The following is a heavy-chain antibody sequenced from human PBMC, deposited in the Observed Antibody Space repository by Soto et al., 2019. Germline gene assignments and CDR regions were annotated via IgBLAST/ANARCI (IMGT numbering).Heavy chain of an antibody. CDR1: GGSFSGYY. V-gene: IGHV4-34*01. D-gene: IGHD2-8*01. CDR3: ARANGVFYYYYGMDV. J-gene: IGHJ6*02. Sequence: SETLSLTCAVYGGSFSGYYWSWIRQPPGKGLEWIGEINHSGSTNYNPSLKSRVTISVDTSKNQFSLKLSSVTAADTAVYYCARANGVFYYYYGMDVWGQGTTVTVS. CDR2: INHSGST.